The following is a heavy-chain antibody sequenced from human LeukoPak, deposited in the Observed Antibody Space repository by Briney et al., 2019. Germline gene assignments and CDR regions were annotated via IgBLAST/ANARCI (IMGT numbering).Heavy chain of an antibody. Sequence: GGSLRLSRAASGFTLSNYWVHWVRQAPGKGLVWVSRVKGDGSITAYADSVKGRFTISRDIANNTVYLQMNSLRVDDTAVDYCGCRSGCPLYWGEGALVTVSS. CDR3: GCRSGCPLY. CDR2: VKGDGSIT. CDR1: GFTLSNYW. V-gene: IGHV3-74*01. D-gene: IGHD3-3*01. J-gene: IGHJ4*02.